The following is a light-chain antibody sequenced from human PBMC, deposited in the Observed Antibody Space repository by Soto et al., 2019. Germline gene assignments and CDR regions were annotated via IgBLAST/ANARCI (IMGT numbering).Light chain of an antibody. J-gene: IGKJ4*01. CDR1: QSIGTW. CDR3: QQCNAYPLT. Sequence: DIQMTQSPSTLSASVGDRVTITCRASQSIGTWLAWYQQKPGKAPKLLVYRASNLESGVPSRFSGSGSGTEFTLTISSLQPDDFATYYCQQCNAYPLTFGGGTQVRSN. V-gene: IGKV1-5*03. CDR2: RAS.